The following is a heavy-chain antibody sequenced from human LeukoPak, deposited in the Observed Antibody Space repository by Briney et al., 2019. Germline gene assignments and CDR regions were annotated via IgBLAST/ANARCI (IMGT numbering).Heavy chain of an antibody. J-gene: IGHJ4*02. CDR2: ISWNSGSI. D-gene: IGHD6-13*01. Sequence: PGRSLRLSCAASGFTFDNYAMHWVRQAPGKGLEWVSGISWNSGSIGYADSVKGRFTISRDNAKNSLYLQMNSLRAEDMALYYCAKEERYSSTLLDWGQGTLVTVSS. CDR1: GFTFDNYA. V-gene: IGHV3-9*03. CDR3: AKEERYSSTLLD.